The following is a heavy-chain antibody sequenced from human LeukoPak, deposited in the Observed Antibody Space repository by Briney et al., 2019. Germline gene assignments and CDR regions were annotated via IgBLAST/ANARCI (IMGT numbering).Heavy chain of an antibody. V-gene: IGHV4-59*01. CDR3: ARSSRGTSYYYGMDV. J-gene: IGHJ6*02. CDR2: IYYSGST. Sequence: PSETLSLTCTVSGGSISSYYWGWIRQPPGKGLEWIGYIYYSGSTDYNPSLKSRVTISVDTSKNQFSLKLSSVTAADTAVYYCARSSRGTSYYYGMDVWGQGTTVTVSS. CDR1: GGSISSYY. D-gene: IGHD2-15*01.